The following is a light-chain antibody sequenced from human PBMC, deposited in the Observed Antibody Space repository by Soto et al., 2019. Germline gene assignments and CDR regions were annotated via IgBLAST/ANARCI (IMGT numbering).Light chain of an antibody. CDR2: EIS. CDR1: SSDVGGYNY. Sequence: QSALTQPASVSGSPGQSITISCTGTSSDVGGYNYVSWYQQHPGKAPKPMIYEISNRPSGVSNRFSGSKSGNTASLTISGLQAEDEAYYYCSSYTSSTTYVFGTGTKLTVL. CDR3: SSYTSSTTYV. J-gene: IGLJ1*01. V-gene: IGLV2-14*01.